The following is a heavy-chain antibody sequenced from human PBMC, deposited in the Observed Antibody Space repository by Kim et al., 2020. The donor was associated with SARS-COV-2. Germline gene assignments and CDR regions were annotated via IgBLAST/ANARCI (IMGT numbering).Heavy chain of an antibody. D-gene: IGHD5-12*01. Sequence: GGSLRLSCAASGFTFSSYAMSWLRQAPGKGLEWIASINGGGGVTHYADSVKGRFTISRDNSKSTSYLQVNSLRVEDTAVYYCVRGGGESGYDPFDHWGQGTLVAGSS. V-gene: IGHV3-23*01. J-gene: IGHJ4*02. CDR1: GFTFSSYA. CDR2: INGGGGVT. CDR3: VRGGGESGYDPFDH.